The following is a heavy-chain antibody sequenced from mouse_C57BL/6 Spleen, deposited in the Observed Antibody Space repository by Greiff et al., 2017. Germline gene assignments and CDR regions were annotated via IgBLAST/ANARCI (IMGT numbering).Heavy chain of an antibody. V-gene: IGHV1-64*01. CDR2: IHPNSGST. D-gene: IGHD1-1*02. CDR1: GYTFTSYW. CDR3: ARWGGNYDC. J-gene: IGHJ2*01. Sequence: QVQLQQPGAELVKPGASVKLSCKASGYTFTSYWMHWVKQRPGQGLEWIGMIHPNSGSTNYNEKFKSKATLTVDKSSITAYMQLSRLTSEDSAVYYCARWGGNYDCWGQGTTLTVSS.